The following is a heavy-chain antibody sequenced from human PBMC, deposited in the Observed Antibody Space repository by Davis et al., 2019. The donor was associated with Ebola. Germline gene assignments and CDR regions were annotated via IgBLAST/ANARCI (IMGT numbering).Heavy chain of an antibody. D-gene: IGHD5-12*01. Sequence: HSQTLSLTCAISGDSVSSGGWNWIRQSPSRGLEWLGRTYYSSKWYNDYAVSVKSRITINLDTSKDQFSLQLKFVTPEDTAVYYCAKGWLRSGIRYWGQGTLVTVSS. CDR3: AKGWLRSGIRY. CDR1: GDSVSSGG. V-gene: IGHV6-1*01. CDR2: TYYSSKWYN. J-gene: IGHJ4*02.